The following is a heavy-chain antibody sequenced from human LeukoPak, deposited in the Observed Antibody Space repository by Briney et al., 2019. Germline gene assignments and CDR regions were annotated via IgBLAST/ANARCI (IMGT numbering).Heavy chain of an antibody. CDR3: ARDLDSGSYFPTDY. CDR1: GGTFSSYA. CDR2: IIPIFGIA. D-gene: IGHD1-26*01. J-gene: IGHJ4*02. Sequence: ASVKVSCKASGGTFSSYAISWVRQAPGQGLEWMGRIIPIFGIANYAQKFQGRVTITADKSTSTAYMELSSLRSEDTAVYYCARDLDSGSYFPTDYWGQGTLVTVSS. V-gene: IGHV1-69*04.